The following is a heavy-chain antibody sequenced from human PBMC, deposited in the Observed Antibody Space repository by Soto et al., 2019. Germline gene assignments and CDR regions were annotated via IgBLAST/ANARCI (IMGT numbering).Heavy chain of an antibody. CDR3: AKGSAHYDFWSGYYGWFDP. CDR1: GFTFSSYG. Sequence: QVQLVESGGGVVQPGRSLRLSCAASGFTFSSYGMHWVRQAPGKGLEWVAVISYDGSNKYYADSVKGRFTISRDNSKNTLYLQMNSLRAEHTAVYYCAKGSAHYDFWSGYYGWFDPWGQGTLVTVSS. J-gene: IGHJ5*02. D-gene: IGHD3-3*01. CDR2: ISYDGSNK. V-gene: IGHV3-30*18.